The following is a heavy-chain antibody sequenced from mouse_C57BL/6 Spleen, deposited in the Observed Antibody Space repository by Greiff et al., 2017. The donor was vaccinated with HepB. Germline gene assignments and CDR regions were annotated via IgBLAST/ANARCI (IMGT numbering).Heavy chain of an antibody. J-gene: IGHJ4*01. CDR3: TERYYAMDY. Sequence: DVKLQESGGGLVQPGGSMKLSCVASGFTFSNYWMNWVRQSPEKGLEWVAQIRLKSDNYATHYAESVKGRFTISRDDSKSSVYLQMNNLRAEDTGIYYCTERYYAMDYWGQGTSVTVSS. CDR1: GFTFSNYW. CDR2: IRLKSDNYAT. V-gene: IGHV6-3*01.